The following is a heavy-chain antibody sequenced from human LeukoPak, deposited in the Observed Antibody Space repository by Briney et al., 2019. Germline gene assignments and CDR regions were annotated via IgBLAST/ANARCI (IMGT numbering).Heavy chain of an antibody. CDR1: GFTFSSYA. V-gene: IGHV3-23*01. CDR3: AKRGSSSSAFRSDY. D-gene: IGHD6-6*01. CDR2: ISGSGDST. Sequence: GGTLRLSCAASGFTFSSYAMSWLRQAPGKGLEWVSSISGSGDSTYYADSVKGRFTISRDNSKNTLFLQMNSLRAEDTAVYRCAKRGSSSSAFRSDYWGQGTLVTVSS. J-gene: IGHJ4*02.